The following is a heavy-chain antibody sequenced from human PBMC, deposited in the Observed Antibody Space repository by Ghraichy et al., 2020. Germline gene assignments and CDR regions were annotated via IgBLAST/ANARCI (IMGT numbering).Heavy chain of an antibody. CDR1: GYTFTGYY. V-gene: IGHV1-2*04. J-gene: IGHJ6*02. CDR3: AREGRWLPSPTYYYYGMDV. CDR2: INPNSGGT. D-gene: IGHD5-12*01. Sequence: ASVKVSCKASGYTFTGYYMHCVRQAPGQGLEWMGWINPNSGGTNYAQKFQGWVTMTRDTSISTAYMELSRLRSDDTAVYYCAREGRWLPSPTYYYYGMDVLGQGTTVTVSS.